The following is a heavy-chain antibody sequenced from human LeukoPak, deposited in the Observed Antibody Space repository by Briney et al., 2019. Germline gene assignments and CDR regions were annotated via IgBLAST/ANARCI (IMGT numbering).Heavy chain of an antibody. CDR3: VRDLSTSWYYFEH. J-gene: IGHJ4*02. V-gene: IGHV3-74*01. D-gene: IGHD6-13*01. CDR1: GFTFSTYW. Sequence: GGSLRLSCAASGFTFSTYWMHWVRQAPGKGLVWVSRINGDGSTTNYADSVEGRFTISRDNAKNTLYLQMNTLRAEDTAAYYCVRDLSTSWYYFEHWGQGTLVTVSS. CDR2: INGDGSTT.